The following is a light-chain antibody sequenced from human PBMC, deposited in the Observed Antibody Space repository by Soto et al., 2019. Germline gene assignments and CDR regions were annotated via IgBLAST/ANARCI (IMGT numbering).Light chain of an antibody. J-gene: IGKJ1*01. CDR2: GAS. V-gene: IGKV3-15*01. CDR3: QQYGKWPRT. CDR1: RIVNNN. Sequence: EIVLTPSPATLSASPGERATPSSRTKRIVNNNLAWYQQKPGQAPRLLIYGASTRATGIPAKFSGSGSGTEFTLTISSLQSDDFAVYHCQQYGKWPRTFGQGTKVDIK.